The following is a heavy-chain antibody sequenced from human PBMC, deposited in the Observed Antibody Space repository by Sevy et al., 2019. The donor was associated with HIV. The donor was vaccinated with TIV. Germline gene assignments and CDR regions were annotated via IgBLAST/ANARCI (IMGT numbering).Heavy chain of an antibody. V-gene: IGHV3-48*02. Sequence: GGSLRLSCAASGFTFSSYSMNWVRQAPGKGLEWVSYISSSSSTIYYADSVKGRFTISRDNAKNSLYLQMNSLRDEDTAVYYCARGDFDFWSGDYYYYYGMDVWGQGTTVTVSS. CDR3: ARGDFDFWSGDYYYYYGMDV. CDR1: GFTFSSYS. CDR2: ISSSSSTI. D-gene: IGHD3-3*01. J-gene: IGHJ6*02.